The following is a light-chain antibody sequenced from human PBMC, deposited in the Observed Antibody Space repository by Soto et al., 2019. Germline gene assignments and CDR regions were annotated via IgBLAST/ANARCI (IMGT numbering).Light chain of an antibody. V-gene: IGLV1-51*01. J-gene: IGLJ3*02. CDR3: AAWDTSLSGWI. CDR2: DRN. CDR1: KSNIGNNY. Sequence: QSVLTQPPSVSAAPGQKVSISCSGSKSNIGNNYVSWFQQFPRTVPKLLIYDRNKRPSGIPDRFSGSKSGTSATLGITGLQTADEADYYCAAWDTSLSGWIFGGGTKLTVL.